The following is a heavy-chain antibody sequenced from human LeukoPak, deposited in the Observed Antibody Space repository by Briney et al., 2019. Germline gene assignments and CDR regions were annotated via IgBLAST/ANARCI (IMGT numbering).Heavy chain of an antibody. Sequence: PGGSLRLSCAASGFTFSSYWMSWVRQAPGKGLEWVANMKQDGSEKYYVDSVKGRFTISRDNAKNSLYLQMNSLRAEDTAVYYCARVHGVLIGYYHIKYYGMDVWGQGTTVTVSS. V-gene: IGHV3-7*01. CDR3: ARVHGVLIGYYHIKYYGMDV. CDR2: MKQDGSEK. J-gene: IGHJ6*02. CDR1: GFTFSSYW. D-gene: IGHD3-9*01.